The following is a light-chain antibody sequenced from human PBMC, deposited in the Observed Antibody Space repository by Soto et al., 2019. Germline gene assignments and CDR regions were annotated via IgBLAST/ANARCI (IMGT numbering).Light chain of an antibody. CDR2: GNS. V-gene: IGLV1-40*01. CDR1: SSNIGAGYD. CDR3: QSYDSTLSAVV. J-gene: IGLJ2*01. Sequence: QSVLTQPPSVSGAPGQRVTISCTGSSSNIGAGYDVHWYQQLPGTAPKLLIYGNSNRPSGVPDRFSGSKSGTSASLAITGLQAGDGADYSCQSYDSTLSAVVFGGGTKLTVL.